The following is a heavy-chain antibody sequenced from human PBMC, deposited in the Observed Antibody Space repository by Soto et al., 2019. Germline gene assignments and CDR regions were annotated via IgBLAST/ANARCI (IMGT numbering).Heavy chain of an antibody. D-gene: IGHD3-3*01. CDR3: ARESGSYDFWSGYLDY. Sequence: SETLSLTCAVSGGSISSGGYSWSWIRQPPGKGLEWIGYIYHSGSTYYNPSLKSRVTISVDRSKNQFSLKLSSVTAADTAVYYCARESGSYDFWSGYLDYWGQGTLVTVSS. V-gene: IGHV4-30-2*01. J-gene: IGHJ4*02. CDR1: GGSISSGGYS. CDR2: IYHSGST.